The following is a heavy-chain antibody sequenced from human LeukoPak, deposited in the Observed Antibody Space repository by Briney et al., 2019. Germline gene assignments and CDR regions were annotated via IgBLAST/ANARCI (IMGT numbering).Heavy chain of an antibody. CDR3: TTGAPYYDFWSGYSFDI. Sequence: GGSPRLSCAASGFTFSNTWMSWVRQAPGKGLEWVGRIKSKTGGGTTDYAAPVKGRFTISRDDSKNTLYLQMNSLKTEDTAVYYCTTGAPYYDFWSGYSFDIWGQGTMVTVSS. D-gene: IGHD3-3*01. J-gene: IGHJ3*02. CDR2: IKSKTGGGTT. V-gene: IGHV3-15*01. CDR1: GFTFSNTW.